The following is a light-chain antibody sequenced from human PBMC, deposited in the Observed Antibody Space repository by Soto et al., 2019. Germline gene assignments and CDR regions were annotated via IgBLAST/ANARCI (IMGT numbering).Light chain of an antibody. V-gene: IGLV2-14*01. CDR2: DVS. J-gene: IGLJ2*01. CDR1: SCDVGGYNY. CDR3: SSYTSTSTYVL. Sequence: QSALTQPASVSGSPGQSITISCTGTSCDVGGYNYVSWYQQYPGKAPKLMIYDVSNRPSGVSNRFSGSKSGNTASLTISGLQAEDEADYYCSSYTSTSTYVLFGGGTKVTVL.